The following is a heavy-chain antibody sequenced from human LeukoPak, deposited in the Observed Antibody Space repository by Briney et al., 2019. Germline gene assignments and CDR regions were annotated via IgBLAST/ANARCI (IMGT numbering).Heavy chain of an antibody. CDR2: PNSGGT. J-gene: IGHJ4*02. Sequence: PNSGGTNYAQKFQGRVTMTRDTSISTAYMELSRLRSDDTAVYYCARTSYDSSGYYSTDYWGQGTLVTVSS. V-gene: IGHV1-2*02. D-gene: IGHD3-22*01. CDR3: ARTSYDSSGYYSTDY.